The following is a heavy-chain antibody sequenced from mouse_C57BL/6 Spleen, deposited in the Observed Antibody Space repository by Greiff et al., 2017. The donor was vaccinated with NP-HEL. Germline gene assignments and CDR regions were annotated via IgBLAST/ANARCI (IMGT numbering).Heavy chain of an antibody. D-gene: IGHD2-3*01. V-gene: IGHV5-17*01. CDR3: ASPYDGYPYYAMDY. Sequence: EVQLVESGGGLVKPGGSLKLSCAASGFTFSDYGMHWVRQAPEKGLEWVAYISSGSSTIYYADTVKGRFTISRDNAKNTLFLQMTSLRSEDTAMYYCASPYDGYPYYAMDYWGQGTSVTVSS. J-gene: IGHJ4*01. CDR1: GFTFSDYG. CDR2: ISSGSSTI.